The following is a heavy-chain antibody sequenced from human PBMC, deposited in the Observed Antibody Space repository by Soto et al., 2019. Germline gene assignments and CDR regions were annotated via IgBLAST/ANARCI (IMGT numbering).Heavy chain of an antibody. CDR1: GFSLSTSGVG. D-gene: IGHD2-21*01. Sequence: QITLKESGPTLVKPTQTLTLTCTFSGFSLSTSGVGVGWIRQPPGKALEWLALIYWNDDKRYSPSLKSRLTITKDTSKNQVVLTMTNMDPVDTATYYCAHISPSYGKRTWFDPWGQGTLVTVSS. J-gene: IGHJ5*02. CDR3: AHISPSYGKRTWFDP. V-gene: IGHV2-5*01. CDR2: IYWNDDK.